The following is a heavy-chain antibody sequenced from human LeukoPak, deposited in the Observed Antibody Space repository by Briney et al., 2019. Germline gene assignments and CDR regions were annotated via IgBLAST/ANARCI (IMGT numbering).Heavy chain of an antibody. CDR1: GGSFSGYY. CDR3: AMGDYGNAFDI. Sequence: PSEALSLTCAVYGGSFSGYYWSCILQPPGKGLEAIGEINHSGSTNYNAYLKSRVNISVDTFKKQFSLLMGSVTAADTAVYYCAMGDYGNAFDIWGQGTMVTVSS. CDR2: INHSGST. V-gene: IGHV4-34*01. J-gene: IGHJ3*02. D-gene: IGHD4-17*01.